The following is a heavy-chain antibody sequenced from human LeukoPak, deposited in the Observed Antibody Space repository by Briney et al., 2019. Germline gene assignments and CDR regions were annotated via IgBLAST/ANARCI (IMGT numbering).Heavy chain of an antibody. V-gene: IGHV3-7*03. CDR1: GFTFSSYW. D-gene: IGHD2-2*01. J-gene: IGHJ6*03. Sequence: GGSLRLSCAPSGFTFSSYWMSWVRQAPGKGLEWVANIRQDGSDKYYVDSVKGRFTISRDNSKNTLYLQMNSLRAEDTAVYYCARDQLSSTIHYYYYMDVWGKGTTVTVSS. CDR2: IRQDGSDK. CDR3: ARDQLSSTIHYYYYMDV.